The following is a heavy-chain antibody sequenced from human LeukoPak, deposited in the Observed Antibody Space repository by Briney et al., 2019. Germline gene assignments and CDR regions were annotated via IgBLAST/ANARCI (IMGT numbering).Heavy chain of an antibody. CDR2: ISYDGSNK. V-gene: IGHV3-30-3*01. CDR3: AGDRQAYFDY. J-gene: IGHJ4*02. Sequence: GGSLRLSCAASGFTFSSYAMHWVRQAPGKGLEWVAVISYDGSNKYYADSVKGRFTISRDNSKNTLYLQMNSLRAEDTAVYYCAGDRQAYFDYWGQGTLVTVSS. D-gene: IGHD6-6*01. CDR1: GFTFSSYA.